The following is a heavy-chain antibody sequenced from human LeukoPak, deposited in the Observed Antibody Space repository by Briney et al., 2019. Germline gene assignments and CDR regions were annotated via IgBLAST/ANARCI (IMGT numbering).Heavy chain of an antibody. D-gene: IGHD4-11*01. CDR3: AREGEIYSNSYYYYGMDV. CDR1: GYTFTGYY. Sequence: ASVKVSCKASGYTFTGYYMHWVRQAPGQGLEWMGWINPNSGGTNYAQKFQGRVTMTTDTSTSTAYMELRSLRSDDTAVYYCAREGEIYSNSYYYYGMDVWGQGTTVTVSS. V-gene: IGHV1-2*02. CDR2: INPNSGGT. J-gene: IGHJ6*02.